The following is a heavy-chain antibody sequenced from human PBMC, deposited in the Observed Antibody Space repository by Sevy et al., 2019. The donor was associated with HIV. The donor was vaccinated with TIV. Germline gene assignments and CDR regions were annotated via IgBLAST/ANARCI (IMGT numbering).Heavy chain of an antibody. CDR2: INHSGST. CDR1: GGSFSGYY. CDR3: ARTLRCSCGSCYGSHYYYYGMDV. V-gene: IGHV4-34*01. J-gene: IGHJ6*02. Sequence: SETLSLTCAVYGGSFSGYYWSWIRQPPGKGLEWIGEINHSGSTNYNPSLKSRVTISVDTSKNQFSLKLRSVTAADTAVYYCARTLRCSCGSCYGSHYYYYGMDVWGQGTTVTVSS. D-gene: IGHD2-15*01.